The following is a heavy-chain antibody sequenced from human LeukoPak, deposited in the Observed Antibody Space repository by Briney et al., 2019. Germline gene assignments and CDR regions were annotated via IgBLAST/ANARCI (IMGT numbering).Heavy chain of an antibody. V-gene: IGHV1-18*01. CDR2: ISAYNGNT. Sequence: ASVKVSCKASGYTFTSYGISWVRQAPGQGLEWMGRISAYNGNTNYAQKLQGRVTMTTDTSTSTAYMELRSLRSDDTAVYYCARFNFMVGCNWNDQSHYYYMDVWGKGTTVTVSS. CDR1: GYTFTSYG. J-gene: IGHJ6*03. CDR3: ARFNFMVGCNWNDQSHYYYMDV. D-gene: IGHD1-1*01.